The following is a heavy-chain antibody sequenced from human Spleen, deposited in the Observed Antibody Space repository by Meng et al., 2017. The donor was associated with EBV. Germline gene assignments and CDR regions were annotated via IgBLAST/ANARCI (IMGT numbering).Heavy chain of an antibody. CDR2: IITLSGTP. Sequence: LVQFGAEVKKPGSAVKVSCQAFGGPSGTYSIPWVRQAPGRGLEGMGGIITLSGTPTYAQKFQGRLTITADPSTRTTYMELRGLTSDDTAIYYCARGHYDGYWGQGTLVTVSS. D-gene: IGHD3-16*01. CDR1: GGPSGTYS. CDR3: ARGHYDGY. J-gene: IGHJ4*02. V-gene: IGHV1-69*01.